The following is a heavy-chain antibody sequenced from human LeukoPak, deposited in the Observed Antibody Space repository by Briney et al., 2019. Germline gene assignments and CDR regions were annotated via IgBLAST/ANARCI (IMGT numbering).Heavy chain of an antibody. Sequence: PGGSLRLSCAASGFTFSSYSMNWVRQAPGKGLEWVSSISSSSSYIYYADSVKGRFTISRDNAKNSLYLQMNSLRAEDTAVYYCARGLVVVRYFDWLTRDDAFDIWGQGTMVTVSS. CDR1: GFTFSSYS. V-gene: IGHV3-21*01. CDR2: ISSSSSYI. CDR3: ARGLVVVRYFDWLTRDDAFDI. J-gene: IGHJ3*02. D-gene: IGHD3-9*01.